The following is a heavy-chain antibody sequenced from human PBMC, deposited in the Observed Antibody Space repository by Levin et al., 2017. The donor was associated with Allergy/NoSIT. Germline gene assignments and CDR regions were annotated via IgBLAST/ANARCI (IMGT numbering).Heavy chain of an antibody. Sequence: LSLTCAASGFTFSSYSMNWVRQAPGKGLEWVSSISSSSSYIYYADSVKGRFTISRDNAKNSLYLQMNSLRAEDTAVYYCAARGHVAAAVPLDYWGQGTLVTVSS. CDR2: ISSSSSYI. D-gene: IGHD6-13*01. V-gene: IGHV3-21*01. CDR1: GFTFSSYS. J-gene: IGHJ4*02. CDR3: AARGHVAAAVPLDY.